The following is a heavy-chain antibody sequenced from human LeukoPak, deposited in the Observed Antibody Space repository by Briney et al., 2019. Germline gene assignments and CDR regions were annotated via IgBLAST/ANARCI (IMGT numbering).Heavy chain of an antibody. CDR3: ARHTGPYYSSGSYGLDV. CDR1: GFTFSAYN. J-gene: IGHJ6*02. CDR2: ISSSGTSI. V-gene: IGHV3-21*01. Sequence: GGSLRLSCAASGFTFSAYNMNWVRQAPGKGLEWVSSISSSGTSIYYAESSKGRFTISRDNAKNSLYLQMNGLRAEDTAVYYCARHTGPYYSSGSYGLDVWGQGTTVIVSS. D-gene: IGHD3-10*01.